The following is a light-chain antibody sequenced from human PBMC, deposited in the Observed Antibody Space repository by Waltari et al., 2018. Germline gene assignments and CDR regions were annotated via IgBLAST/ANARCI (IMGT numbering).Light chain of an antibody. CDR1: NSDVGGYNY. CDR3: SSYTSSSTRV. CDR2: EVS. J-gene: IGLJ1*01. Sequence: QSALTQPASVSGSPGQSITISCTGTNSDVGGYNYDSWYQQHPGKAPQLMMYEVSNRPSGVSNRFSGSKSGTTASLTISGLQAEDEADYSCSSYTSSSTRVFGTGTKVTAL. V-gene: IGLV2-14*01.